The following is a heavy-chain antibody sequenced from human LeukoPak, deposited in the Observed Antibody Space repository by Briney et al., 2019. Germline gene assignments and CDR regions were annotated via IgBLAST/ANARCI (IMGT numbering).Heavy chain of an antibody. CDR2: IRYDGSNK. V-gene: IGHV3-30*02. CDR3: AKTYSSSRRQYYFDY. Sequence: PGGSLRLSCAASGFTFSSYGMHWVRQAPGKGLEWVAFIRYDGSNKYYADSVKGRFTISRDNYKSTLYLQMNSLRAEDTAVYYCAKTYSSSRRQYYFDYWGQGTLVTVSS. D-gene: IGHD6-13*01. CDR1: GFTFSSYG. J-gene: IGHJ4*02.